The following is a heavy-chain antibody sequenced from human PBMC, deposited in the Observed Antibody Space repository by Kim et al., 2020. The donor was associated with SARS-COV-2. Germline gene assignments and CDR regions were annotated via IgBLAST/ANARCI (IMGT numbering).Heavy chain of an antibody. V-gene: IGHV3-9*01. D-gene: IGHD6-19*01. CDR1: GFTFDDYA. J-gene: IGHJ2*01. CDR2: ISGDSGSI. Sequence: GGSLRLSCAASGFTFDDYAMNWVRQAPGKGLEWVSGISGDSGSIGYADSVKGRFTISRDNAQNYMYLQMNSLIAEDTALYYCSKVRIAVAVDWYFDLWGRGTVVTVSS. CDR3: SKVRIAVAVDWYFDL.